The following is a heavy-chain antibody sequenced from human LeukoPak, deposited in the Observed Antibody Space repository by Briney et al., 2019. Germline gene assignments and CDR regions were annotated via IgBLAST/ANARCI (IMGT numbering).Heavy chain of an antibody. CDR2: IYTSGST. J-gene: IGHJ3*02. V-gene: IGHV4-4*09. CDR3: ARRVHDAFDI. CDR1: GGSISSYY. Sequence: SETLSLTCTVSGGSISSYYWSWIRQPPGKGLEWIGYIYTSGSTNYNPSLKSRVTISVDTSKNQFSLKLSSVTAADTAVYYCARRVHDAFDIWGQGTMVNVSS.